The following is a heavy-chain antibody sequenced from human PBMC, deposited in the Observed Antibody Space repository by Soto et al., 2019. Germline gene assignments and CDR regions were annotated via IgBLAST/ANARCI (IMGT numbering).Heavy chain of an antibody. CDR3: ARVRWYYDSSVYPTCFAP. CDR1: GFTFSSYG. Sequence: GGSLRLSCAASGFTFSSYGMHWVRQAPGQGLEWVAVIWYDGSNKYYADSGKGRFTISRENSKNTLYLQMNSLRAEDTAVYYSARVRWYYDSSVYPTCFAPWGQGTLVTVSS. J-gene: IGHJ5*02. D-gene: IGHD3-22*01. V-gene: IGHV3-33*01. CDR2: IWYDGSNK.